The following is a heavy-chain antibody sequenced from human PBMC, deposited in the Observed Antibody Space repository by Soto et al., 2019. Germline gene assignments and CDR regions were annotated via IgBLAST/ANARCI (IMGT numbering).Heavy chain of an antibody. Sequence: PGGSLRLSCAASGFTFSSYAMSWVRQAPGKGLEWVSAISGSGGSTYYADSVKGRFTISRDNSKNTLYLQMNSLRAEDTAVYYCAVRIFGVVIIDYWGQGTLVTVSS. D-gene: IGHD3-3*01. CDR3: AVRIFGVVIIDY. J-gene: IGHJ4*02. CDR2: ISGSGGST. V-gene: IGHV3-23*01. CDR1: GFTFSSYA.